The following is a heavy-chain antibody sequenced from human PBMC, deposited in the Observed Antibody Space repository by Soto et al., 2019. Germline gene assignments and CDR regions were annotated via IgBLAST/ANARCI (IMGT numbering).Heavy chain of an antibody. D-gene: IGHD3-22*01. J-gene: IGHJ3*02. CDR2: IYPSDSYT. Sequence: GESLKISCKGSGYSFTTYWITWVRQMPGKCLEWMGKIYPSDSYTRYSPSFQGHVTISADKSISTAYLQWSSLKASDTAMYYCARSGDSSGYYYPDAFDIWGQGTMVTVSS. V-gene: IGHV5-51*01. CDR3: ARSGDSSGYYYPDAFDI. CDR1: GYSFTTYW.